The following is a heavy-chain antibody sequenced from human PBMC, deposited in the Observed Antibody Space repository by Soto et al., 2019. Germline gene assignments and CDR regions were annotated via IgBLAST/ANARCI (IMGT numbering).Heavy chain of an antibody. CDR1: GFTFSSYG. CDR2: ISYDGSNK. CDR3: ANWNYDSSGSHWGYFDY. Sequence: QVQLVESGGGVVQPGRSLRLSCAASGFTFSSYGMHWVRQAPGKGLEWVAVISYDGSNKYYADSVKGRFTISRDNSKNTLYLQMNSLRAEDTAVYYCANWNYDSSGSHWGYFDYWGQGTLVTVSS. J-gene: IGHJ4*02. V-gene: IGHV3-30*18. D-gene: IGHD3-22*01.